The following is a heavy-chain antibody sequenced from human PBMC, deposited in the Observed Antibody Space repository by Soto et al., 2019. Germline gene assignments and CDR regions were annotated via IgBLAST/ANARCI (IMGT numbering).Heavy chain of an antibody. V-gene: IGHV3-15*01. J-gene: IGHJ3*02. CDR2: IKSKTDGGTT. D-gene: IGHD5-18*01. CDR3: TTETPLRWLPGPRDAFDI. CDR1: GFAFSNAW. Sequence: EVQLVESGGGLVKPGGSLRLSCAASGFAFSNAWMSWVRQAPGKGLEWVGRIKSKTDGGTTDYAAPVKGRFTISRDDSKNTLYLQMNSLKTEDTAVYYCTTETPLRWLPGPRDAFDIWGQGTMVTVSS.